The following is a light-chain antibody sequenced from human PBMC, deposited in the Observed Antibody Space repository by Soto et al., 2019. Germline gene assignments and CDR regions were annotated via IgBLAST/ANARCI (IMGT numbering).Light chain of an antibody. CDR1: SSDVGGYQY. CDR2: EGS. Sequence: QSVLTQPASVSGSPGQSITISCTGTSSDVGGYQYVSWYQQYPGKAPKLVIYEGSNRPSGVSIRFSGAKSGDTASLTISGLQAEDEADYYCCSYTLRSTLVFGGGTQLTVL. CDR3: CSYTLRSTLV. J-gene: IGLJ2*01. V-gene: IGLV2-14*01.